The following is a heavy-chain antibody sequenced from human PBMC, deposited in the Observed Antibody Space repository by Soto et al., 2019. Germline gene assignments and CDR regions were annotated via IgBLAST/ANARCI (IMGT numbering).Heavy chain of an antibody. Sequence: GGSLRLSCAASGFAFSTYGIHWVRQAPGKGLEWVAVIWYDGSNKYYAASVKGRFTISRDNSKNTLYLQMNSLRVEDTAVYYCSDLGTWFVPWGQGTLVTVSS. CDR1: GFAFSTYG. V-gene: IGHV3-33*01. CDR2: IWYDGSNK. J-gene: IGHJ5*02. CDR3: SDLGTWFVP.